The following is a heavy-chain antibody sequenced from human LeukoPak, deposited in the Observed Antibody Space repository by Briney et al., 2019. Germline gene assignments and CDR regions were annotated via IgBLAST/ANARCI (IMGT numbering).Heavy chain of an antibody. V-gene: IGHV3-30-3*01. CDR3: AVTMVRGVPRADDY. D-gene: IGHD3-10*01. J-gene: IGHJ4*02. CDR1: GFTFSSYA. Sequence: GGSLRLSCAASGFTFSSYAMHWVRQAPGKGLEWVAVISYDGSNKYYADSVKGRFTISRDNSKNTLYLQMNSLRAVDTAVYYCAVTMVRGVPRADDYWGQGTLVTVSS. CDR2: ISYDGSNK.